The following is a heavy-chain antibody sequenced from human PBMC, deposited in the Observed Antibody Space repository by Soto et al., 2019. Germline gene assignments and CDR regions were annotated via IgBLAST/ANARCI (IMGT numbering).Heavy chain of an antibody. CDR3: MRDLSPWNGGVWYDAFDI. CDR2: IKQDGSKK. CDR1: GFTFSNYW. Sequence: EVQVVESGGGWVQPGGSLRLSCAASGFTFSNYWMTWVRQAPGKGLEWVANIKQDGSKKNYVDSVEGRFTIFRDNGENTLYLQMNRLRVEDTAVYYCMRDLSPWNGGVWYDAFDIWGQGTMVTVSS. J-gene: IGHJ3*02. D-gene: IGHD6-19*01. V-gene: IGHV3-7*01.